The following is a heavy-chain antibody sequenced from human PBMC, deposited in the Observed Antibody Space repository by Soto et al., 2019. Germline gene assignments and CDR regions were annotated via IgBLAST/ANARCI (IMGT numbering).Heavy chain of an antibody. CDR1: GGTFSSYA. D-gene: IGHD6-19*01. Sequence: QVQLVQSGAEVRKPGSSVKVCCEASGGTFSSYAISWVRQAPGQGLEWMGGIIPIFGTANYAQKFQGRVTITADKSTSTAYMELSSLRSEDTAVYYCARQENRGYIAVAGGAYWGQGTLVTVSS. CDR2: IIPIFGTA. J-gene: IGHJ4*02. V-gene: IGHV1-69*06. CDR3: ARQENRGYIAVAGGAY.